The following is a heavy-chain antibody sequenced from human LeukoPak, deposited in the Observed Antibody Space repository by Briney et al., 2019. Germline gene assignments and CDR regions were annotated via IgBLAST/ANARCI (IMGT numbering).Heavy chain of an antibody. CDR3: ARDKKATYYYDSSGYYTGYGAFDI. V-gene: IGHV3-20*04. Sequence: PGGSLRLSCAASGFTFDDYGMSWVRQAPGKGLEWVSGINWNGGSTGYADSVKGRFTISRDNAKNSLYLQMNSLRAEDTALYYCARDKKATYYYDSSGYYTGYGAFDIWGQGTMVTVSS. CDR1: GFTFDDYG. CDR2: INWNGGST. J-gene: IGHJ3*02. D-gene: IGHD3-22*01.